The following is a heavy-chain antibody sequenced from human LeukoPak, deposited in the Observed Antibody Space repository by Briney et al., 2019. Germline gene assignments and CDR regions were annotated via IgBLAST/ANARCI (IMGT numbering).Heavy chain of an antibody. CDR1: GGTFSSYA. CDR2: IIPILGIA. V-gene: IGHV1-69*04. J-gene: IGHJ4*02. Sequence: SVKVSCKASGGTFSSYAISWVRQAPGQGLEWMGRIIPILGIANYAQKFQGRVTITADKSTSTAYMELSSLRSEDTAVYYCARDTAGGHFDYWGQGTLVTVSS. CDR3: ARDTAGGHFDY. D-gene: IGHD5-18*01.